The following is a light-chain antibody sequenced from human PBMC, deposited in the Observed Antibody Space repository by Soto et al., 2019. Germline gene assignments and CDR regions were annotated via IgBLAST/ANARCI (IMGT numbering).Light chain of an antibody. CDR1: GSGVGTFNR. CDR2: DVS. J-gene: IGLJ1*01. Sequence: QSVLTQPPSVSGSPGQSVAISCTGTGSGVGTFNRVSWYQQSPGTAPKLMIYDVSDRPSGVPDRFSGSKSGNTASLTISGLQAEDEADYYCSSYTSSSTYVFGTGTKVTVL. V-gene: IGLV2-18*02. CDR3: SSYTSSSTYV.